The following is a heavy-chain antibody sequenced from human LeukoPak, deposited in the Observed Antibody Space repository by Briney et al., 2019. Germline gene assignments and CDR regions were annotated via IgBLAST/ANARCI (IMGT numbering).Heavy chain of an antibody. D-gene: IGHD2-15*01. V-gene: IGHV3-23*01. CDR2: ISGSGGNT. Sequence: QSGGSLRLSCEASGFTFNAHAMSWVRQAPGKGPEWISAISGSGGNTYYADSVKGRFTISRDNSKNTLYLQMNSLRAEDTAVYYCAKVQRDFVVVVAATRDYYYYGMDVWGQGTTVTVSS. J-gene: IGHJ6*02. CDR1: GFTFNAHA. CDR3: AKVQRDFVVVVAATRDYYYYGMDV.